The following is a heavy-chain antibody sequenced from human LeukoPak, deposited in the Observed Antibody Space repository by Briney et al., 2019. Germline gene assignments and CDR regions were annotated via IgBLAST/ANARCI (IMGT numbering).Heavy chain of an antibody. V-gene: IGHV4-39*02. CDR3: AREGWGYNDGRGSFDY. CDR1: GGSISSRSHH. D-gene: IGHD3-22*01. CDR2: IYYSGST. J-gene: IGHJ4*02. Sequence: SETLSLTCTVSGGSISSRSHHWGWIRQPPGKGLEWIGNIYYSGSTFYNPSLKSRVTISVDTSQEQFSLKLSSVTAADTAVYYCAREGWGYNDGRGSFDYWGQGTWSPSPQ.